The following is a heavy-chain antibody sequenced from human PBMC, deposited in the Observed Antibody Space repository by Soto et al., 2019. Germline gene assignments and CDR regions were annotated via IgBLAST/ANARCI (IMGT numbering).Heavy chain of an antibody. CDR2: IWYDGSNK. CDR3: ARDRSSSADAFDI. D-gene: IGHD6-6*01. V-gene: IGHV3-33*01. Sequence: PGGSLRLSCAASGFTFSSYGMHWVRQAPGKGLEWVAVIWYDGSNKYYADSVKGRFTISRDNSKNTLYLQMNSLRAEDTAVYYCARDRSSSADAFDIWGQGTMVTVSS. CDR1: GFTFSSYG. J-gene: IGHJ3*02.